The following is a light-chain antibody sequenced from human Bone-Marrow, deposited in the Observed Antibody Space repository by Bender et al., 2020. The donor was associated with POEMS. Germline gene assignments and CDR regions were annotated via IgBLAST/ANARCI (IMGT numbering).Light chain of an antibody. CDR1: SSDIGFYNL. CDR2: EVS. CDR3: CSYSSGGGI. J-gene: IGLJ2*01. V-gene: IGLV2-23*02. Sequence: QSALTQPASVSGSPGQSITISCPGTSSDIGFYNLVSWYQQHPGNVPKLIIYEVSKRPSGVSNRFSGSKSGNTASLTISGLQAEDEADYYCCSYSSGGGIFGGGTKATVL.